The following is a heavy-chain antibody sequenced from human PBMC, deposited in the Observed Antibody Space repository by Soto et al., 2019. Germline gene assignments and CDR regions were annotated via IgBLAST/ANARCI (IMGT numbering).Heavy chain of an antibody. CDR3: ANEYSSGWYGYFQH. V-gene: IGHV3-23*01. J-gene: IGHJ1*01. Sequence: GSLRLSCAASGFTFSSYSMNWVRQAPGKGLEWVSAISGSGGSTYYADSVKGRFTISRDNSKNTLYLQMNSLRAEDTAVYYCANEYSSGWYGYFQHWGQGTLVTVSS. CDR1: GFTFSSYS. D-gene: IGHD6-19*01. CDR2: ISGSGGST.